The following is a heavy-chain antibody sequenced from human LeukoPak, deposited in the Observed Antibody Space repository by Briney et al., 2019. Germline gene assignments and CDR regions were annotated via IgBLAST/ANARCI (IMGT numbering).Heavy chain of an antibody. CDR2: IIPIFGTA. CDR3: AREGGYSSSLC. Sequence: ASVKVSCKVSGYTLTELSMHWVRQAPGKGLEWMGGIIPIFGTANYAQKFQGRVTITTDESTSTAYMELSSLRSEDTAVYYCAREGGYSSSLCWGQGTLVTVSS. CDR1: GYTLTELS. D-gene: IGHD6-13*01. V-gene: IGHV1-69*05. J-gene: IGHJ4*02.